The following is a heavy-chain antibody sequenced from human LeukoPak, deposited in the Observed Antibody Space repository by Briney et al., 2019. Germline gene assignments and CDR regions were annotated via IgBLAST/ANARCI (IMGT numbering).Heavy chain of an antibody. CDR1: GGSISSSRDY. D-gene: IGHD6-19*01. CDR2: TYYSGST. V-gene: IGHV4-39*01. J-gene: IGHJ4*02. CDR3: ARHVEIAVAGPIDY. Sequence: PSETLSLTCTVSGGSISSSRDYWGWIRQPPGKGLEWIGGTYYSGSTYYNPSLKSRVTISVDTSKNQFSLKLSSVTAADTAVYYCARHVEIAVAGPIDYWGQGTLVTVSS.